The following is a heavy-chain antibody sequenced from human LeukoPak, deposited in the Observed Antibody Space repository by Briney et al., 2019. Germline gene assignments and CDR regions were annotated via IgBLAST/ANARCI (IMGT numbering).Heavy chain of an antibody. CDR3: ARVTAMVFDY. CDR1: GFTFSSYA. D-gene: IGHD5-18*01. V-gene: IGHV3-30-3*01. Sequence: GGSLRLSCAAYGFTFSSYAMHWVRQAPGKGLEWVAVISYDGSNKYYADSVKGRFTISRDNSKNTLYLQMNSLRAEDTAVYYCARVTAMVFDYWGQGTLVTVSS. CDR2: ISYDGSNK. J-gene: IGHJ4*02.